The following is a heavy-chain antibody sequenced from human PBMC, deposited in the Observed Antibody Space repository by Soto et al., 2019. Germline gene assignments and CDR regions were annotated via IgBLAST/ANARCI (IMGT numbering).Heavy chain of an antibody. CDR1: VRTFSSYA. V-gene: IGHV1-69*13. Sequence: SVKVSCDSSVRTFSSYAISWVRQAPGQGLEWMGGIITIFGTANYAQKFQGRVTITADESTKTAYMELSSLRSEDTAVHYCARDRKVRGWLDPWRQGTPVTVSS. D-gene: IGHD3-10*01. CDR3: ARDRKVRGWLDP. J-gene: IGHJ5*02. CDR2: IITIFGTA.